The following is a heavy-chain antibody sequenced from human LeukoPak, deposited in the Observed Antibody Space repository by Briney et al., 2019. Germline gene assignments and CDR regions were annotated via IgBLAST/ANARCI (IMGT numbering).Heavy chain of an antibody. CDR2: IYTSGSS. Sequence: PSETLSLTCTVSGVSISSYYWSWIRQPAGKGLEWIGRIYTSGSSNYNPSLKSRVTMSVDTSKNQFSLKLSSVTAADTAVYYCARQYSDILTGYHRGELYWYFDLWGRGTLVTVSS. D-gene: IGHD3-9*01. CDR1: GVSISSYY. CDR3: ARQYSDILTGYHRGELYWYFDL. J-gene: IGHJ2*01. V-gene: IGHV4-4*07.